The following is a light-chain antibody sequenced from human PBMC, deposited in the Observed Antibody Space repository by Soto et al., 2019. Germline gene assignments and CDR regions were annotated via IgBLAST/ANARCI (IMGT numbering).Light chain of an antibody. Sequence: EIVLTQSPGTLSLSPGERATLSCRASQSVSSSYLAWYQQKPGQAPRPLIYGASSRATGIPDRVSGGGSGTDFTLTISRLEPDDFAVYYCQQSGTSPFTFGPGTKGDIK. CDR2: GAS. J-gene: IGKJ3*01. CDR3: QQSGTSPFT. V-gene: IGKV3-20*01. CDR1: QSVSSSY.